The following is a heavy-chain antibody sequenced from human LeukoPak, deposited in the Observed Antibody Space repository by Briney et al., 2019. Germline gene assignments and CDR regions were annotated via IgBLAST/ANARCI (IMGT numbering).Heavy chain of an antibody. CDR1: GYTFTSYD. V-gene: IGHV1-8*01. CDR2: MNPNSGNP. J-gene: IGHJ4*02. Sequence: ASVKVSCKASGYTFTSYDINWVRQATGQGLEWMGWMNPNSGNPGYAQKFQGRVTKTRNTSISTAYMELSSLRSEDTAVYYCARGVRGRPPYYYYFDYWGQGTLVTVSS. CDR3: ARGVRGRPPYYYYFDY. D-gene: IGHD3-22*01.